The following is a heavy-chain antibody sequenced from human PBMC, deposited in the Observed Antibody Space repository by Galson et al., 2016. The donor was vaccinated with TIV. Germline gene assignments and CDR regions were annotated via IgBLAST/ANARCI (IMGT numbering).Heavy chain of an antibody. V-gene: IGHV1-8*01. CDR2: MNANSGKT. D-gene: IGHD6-19*01. CDR3: ARVHSGGGYFYYYYMDV. CDR1: VYTLASYD. Sequence: VKVSCKASVYTLASYDIHWVRQATGQGLEWMGWMNANSGKTGYSQQFQGRVTLTRNISISTAHMELSSLTSDDTAVYYCARVHSGGGYFYYYYMDVWGTGTTVTVS. J-gene: IGHJ6*03.